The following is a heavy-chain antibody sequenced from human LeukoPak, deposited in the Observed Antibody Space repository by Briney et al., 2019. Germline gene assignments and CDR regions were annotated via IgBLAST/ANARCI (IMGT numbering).Heavy chain of an antibody. CDR2: IKEDGSER. J-gene: IGHJ4*02. CDR3: ARSAYWTFDY. V-gene: IGHV3-7*01. D-gene: IGHD2-8*02. Sequence: GGSLRLSCAASGFTLSRYWMSWVRQAPGKGPEWVANIKEDGSERYQVDSVKGRFAISRDNAKDSLYLQMNSLRAEDTAIYYCARSAYWTFDYLGQGALVTVSS. CDR1: GFTLSRYW.